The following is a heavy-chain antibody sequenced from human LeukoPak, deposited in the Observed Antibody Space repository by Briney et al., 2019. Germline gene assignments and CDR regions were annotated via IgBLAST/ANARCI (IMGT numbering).Heavy chain of an antibody. V-gene: IGHV3-21*06. J-gene: IGHJ4*02. CDR2: ISSSSSYI. D-gene: IGHD4-17*01. CDR1: GFIFSSYS. CDR3: ARADYGDYRREYFFDY. Sequence: GGSLRLSCAASGFIFSSYSMIWVRQAPGKGLEWVSSISSSSSYIYYADSVKRRFTISRDNAKNSLYLQMNSLRAEDTAVYYCARADYGDYRREYFFDYWGQGTLVTVSS.